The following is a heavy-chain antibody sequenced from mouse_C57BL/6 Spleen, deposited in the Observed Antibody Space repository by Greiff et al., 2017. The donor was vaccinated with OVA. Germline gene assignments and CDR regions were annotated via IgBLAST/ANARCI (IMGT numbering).Heavy chain of an antibody. D-gene: IGHD2-5*01. CDR1: GYTFTSYT. CDR3: ARRYSNEYFDV. J-gene: IGHJ1*03. V-gene: IGHV1-4*01. Sequence: VQLQQSGADLARPGASVKMSCKASGYTFTSYTMHWVKQRPGQGLEWIGYINPSSGYTKYNQKFKDKATLTADKSSSTAYMQLSSLTSEDSAVYYCARRYSNEYFDVWGTGTTVTVSS. CDR2: INPSSGYT.